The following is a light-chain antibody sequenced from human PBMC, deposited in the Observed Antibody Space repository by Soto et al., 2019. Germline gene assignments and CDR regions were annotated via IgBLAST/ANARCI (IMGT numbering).Light chain of an antibody. J-gene: IGLJ1*01. Sequence: QSVLTQPPSASGTPGQRVTISCSGSRSNIGGGYVYWYQQLPGTAPKLLIYGNTNRPSGVPDRFSGSKSGTSASLAITGLQAEDEADYYCQSFDGSLSGYVFGTGTKLTVL. CDR1: RSNIGGGYV. V-gene: IGLV1-40*01. CDR3: QSFDGSLSGYV. CDR2: GNT.